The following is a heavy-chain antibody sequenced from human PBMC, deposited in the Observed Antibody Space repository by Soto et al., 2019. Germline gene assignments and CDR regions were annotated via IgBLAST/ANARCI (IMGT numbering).Heavy chain of an antibody. V-gene: IGHV1-18*01. Sequence: QVQLVQSGAEVKKPGASVKVSCKASGYTFTSYGISWVRQAPGQGLEWMGWISAYNGNTNYAQKLQGRVTMTTDTSTSTAYMELRSLRSDDTAVYYCAFLAYCGGDCYPDYYYYGMDVWGQGTTVTVSS. D-gene: IGHD2-21*02. CDR2: ISAYNGNT. CDR3: AFLAYCGGDCYPDYYYYGMDV. J-gene: IGHJ6*02. CDR1: GYTFTSYG.